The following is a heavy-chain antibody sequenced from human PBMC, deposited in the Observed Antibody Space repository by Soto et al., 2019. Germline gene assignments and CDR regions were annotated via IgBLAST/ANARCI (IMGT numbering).Heavy chain of an antibody. D-gene: IGHD2-21*02. V-gene: IGHV4-59*01. CDR1: GCYIRGYY. CDR3: ARDLWGYCGTDCYPLDV. CDR2: MYNTGST. Sequence: SETLSLTCPVSGCYIRGYYWSWIRQPPGKGLEWIGYMYNTGSTVYNPSFKSRVTISVDTSKNQFSLKLNSVTAADTAVYYCARDLWGYCGTDCYPLDVWGQGTTVTVSS. J-gene: IGHJ6*02.